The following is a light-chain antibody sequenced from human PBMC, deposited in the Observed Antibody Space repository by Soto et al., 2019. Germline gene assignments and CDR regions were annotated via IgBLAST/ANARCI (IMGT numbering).Light chain of an antibody. CDR1: QSVSSSY. J-gene: IGKJ4*01. CDR3: QQYGSSPLS. V-gene: IGKV3-20*01. CDR2: GAS. Sequence: EIVLTQSPGTLSLSPGERVTLSCRASQSVSSSYLAWYQQKPGQAPRLLIYGASSRATGIPDRFSGSGSGTDFTLTFSRLESEDFAVYYCQQYGSSPLSFGGGTKVEI.